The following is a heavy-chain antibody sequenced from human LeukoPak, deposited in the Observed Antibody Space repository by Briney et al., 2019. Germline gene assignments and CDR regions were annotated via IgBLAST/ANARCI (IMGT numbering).Heavy chain of an antibody. V-gene: IGHV1-2*02. D-gene: IGHD3-22*01. CDR1: GYTFAGYY. CDR3: AREGSGYPY. J-gene: IGHJ4*02. CDR2: INPNSGAT. Sequence: GASVKVSCKASGYTFAGYYMHWVRQAPGQGLEWMGWINPNSGATNYAQKFQGRVTMTRDTSISTAYMEVSRLRSDDTAVFYCAREGSGYPYWGQGTLVTVSS.